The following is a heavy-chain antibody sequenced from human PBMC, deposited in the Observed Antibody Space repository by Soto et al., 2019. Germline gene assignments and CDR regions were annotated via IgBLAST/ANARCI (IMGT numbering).Heavy chain of an antibody. CDR3: VRDLGQQAYSFEY. D-gene: IGHD6-13*01. V-gene: IGHV3-11*06. CDR2: ISSSSSYT. J-gene: IGHJ4*02. CDR1: GFTFSDYY. Sequence: GSLRLSCAASGFTFSDYYMSWIRQAPGKGLEWVSYISSSSSYTNYADSVKGRFTISRDNRENTLYLQMNSLRSDDTAIYYCVRDLGQQAYSFEYWGQGTVVTVSS.